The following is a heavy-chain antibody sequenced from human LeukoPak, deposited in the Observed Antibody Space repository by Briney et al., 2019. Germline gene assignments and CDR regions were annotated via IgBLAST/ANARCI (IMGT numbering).Heavy chain of an antibody. CDR1: GFTFSSYA. CDR2: ISYDGSNK. CDR3: AKDLMRGRYTAMAPEH. D-gene: IGHD5-18*01. J-gene: IGHJ1*01. Sequence: PGRSLRLSCAASGFTFSSYAMHWVRQAPGKGLEWVAVISYDGSNKYYADSVKGRFTISRDNSKNTLYLQMNSLRAEDTAVYYCAKDLMRGRYTAMAPEHWGQGTLVTVSS. V-gene: IGHV3-30-3*01.